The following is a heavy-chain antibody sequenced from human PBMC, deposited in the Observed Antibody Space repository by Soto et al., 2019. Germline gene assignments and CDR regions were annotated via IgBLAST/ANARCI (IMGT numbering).Heavy chain of an antibody. CDR2: INHSGST. Sequence: QVQLQQWGAGLLKPSETLSLTCAVYGGSFSGYYWSWIRQPPGKGLEWIGEINHSGSTNYNPSLKSRVTISVDTSKNQFSLKLSSVTAADTAVYYCARIPSGYYYGALDYWGQGTLVTVSS. CDR1: GGSFSGYY. V-gene: IGHV4-34*01. D-gene: IGHD3-22*01. CDR3: ARIPSGYYYGALDY. J-gene: IGHJ4*02.